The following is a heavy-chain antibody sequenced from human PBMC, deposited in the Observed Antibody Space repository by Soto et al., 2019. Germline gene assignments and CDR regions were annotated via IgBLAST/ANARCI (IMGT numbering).Heavy chain of an antibody. D-gene: IGHD1-7*01. J-gene: IGHJ4*02. V-gene: IGHV4-59*01. Sequence: QVQLQESGPGLVKPSETLSLTCTVSGDSISTYYWNWVRQPLGKGLEWIGYIYYLGRTNYNPSLRSRVTMSLDTSKLQISLNLTSVTAADTAVYYCARDLVELTLFDYWGQGILGTVSS. CDR2: IYYLGRT. CDR1: GDSISTYY. CDR3: ARDLVELTLFDY.